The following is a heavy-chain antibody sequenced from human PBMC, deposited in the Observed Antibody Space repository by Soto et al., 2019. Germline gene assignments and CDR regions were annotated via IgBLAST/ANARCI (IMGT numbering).Heavy chain of an antibody. D-gene: IGHD3-10*01. Sequence: PGGSLRLSCAASGFTFSSYAMSWVHQAPGKGLEWVSAISGSGGSTYYADSVKGRFTISRDNSKNTLYLQMNSLRAEDTAVYYCAKGGYGSGGRLHARKYNWFDPWGQGTLVTVPQ. CDR2: ISGSGGST. CDR1: GFTFSSYA. CDR3: AKGGYGSGGRLHARKYNWFDP. V-gene: IGHV3-23*01. J-gene: IGHJ5*02.